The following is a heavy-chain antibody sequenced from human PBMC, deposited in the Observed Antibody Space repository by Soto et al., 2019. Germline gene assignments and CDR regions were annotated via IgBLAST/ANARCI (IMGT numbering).Heavy chain of an antibody. Sequence: QVQLQESGPGLVKPSGTLSLTCAVSSGSISSSNWWSWVRQPPGKGLEWIGEIYHSGSTNYNPSLKSRVTISVDKSKNQFSLKLSSVTAADTAVYYCARSENTAMGTGYYYYYMDVWGKGTTVTVSS. CDR2: IYHSGST. J-gene: IGHJ6*03. CDR3: ARSENTAMGTGYYYYYMDV. D-gene: IGHD5-18*01. CDR1: SGSISSSNW. V-gene: IGHV4-4*02.